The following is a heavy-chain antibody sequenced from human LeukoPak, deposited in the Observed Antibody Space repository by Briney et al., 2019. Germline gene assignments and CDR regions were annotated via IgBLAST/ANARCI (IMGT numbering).Heavy chain of an antibody. Sequence: NPSETLSLTCSFSVDSSSNFYWNWVRQPAGTGLEWIGRIFSRGIPNYSPSLKSRVTMSVDTSKNQFALKLTSVTAADSAVYYCARGREYRDFFDSWGQGILVTVSS. J-gene: IGHJ4*02. CDR1: VDSSSNFY. D-gene: IGHD4-17*01. CDR3: ARGREYRDFFDS. CDR2: IFSRGIP. V-gene: IGHV4-4*07.